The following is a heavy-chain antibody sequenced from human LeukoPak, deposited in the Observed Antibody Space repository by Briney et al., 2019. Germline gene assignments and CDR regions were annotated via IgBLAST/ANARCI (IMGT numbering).Heavy chain of an antibody. Sequence: GGSLRLSCAGSGFPFSSYPISWVRQPPGKGLEWVSAITASGDSTYSADSVKGRFTISRDNSKNTLYLQMNSLRAEDTAVYYCAKADGGYSYGSRAFFDYWGQGTLVTVSS. CDR1: GFPFSSYP. J-gene: IGHJ4*02. CDR2: ITASGDST. CDR3: AKADGGYSYGSRAFFDY. V-gene: IGHV3-23*01. D-gene: IGHD5-18*01.